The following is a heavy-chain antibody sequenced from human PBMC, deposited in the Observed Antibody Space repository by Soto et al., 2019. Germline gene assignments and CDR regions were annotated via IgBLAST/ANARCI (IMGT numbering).Heavy chain of an antibody. CDR3: ARGIGIAAAVTPPDS. CDR2: ISAYNGNT. V-gene: IGHV1-18*01. Sequence: GASVKVSCKASGYTFTSYGISWVRQAPGQGLEWMGWISAYNGNTNYAQKLQGRVTMTTDTSTSTAYMELRSLRSDDTAVYYSARGIGIAAAVTPPDSWGQGTLFTVSS. CDR1: GYTFTSYG. J-gene: IGHJ4*02. D-gene: IGHD6-13*01.